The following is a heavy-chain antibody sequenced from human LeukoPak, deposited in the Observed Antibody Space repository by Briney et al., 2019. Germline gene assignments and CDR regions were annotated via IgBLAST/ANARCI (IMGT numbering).Heavy chain of an antibody. CDR1: GSSFTSYW. V-gene: IGHV5-51*01. J-gene: IGHJ6*04. CDR2: IYGGESET. CDR3: ARQRNIESAGSDYYGMDV. Sequence: GASLKISCKGSGSSFTSYWIGWVRQMPGKGLEWMGIIYGGESETRYSPSFEGQVTISADKSISTAYLQWSSLKASDTAIYYCARQRNIESAGSDYYGMDVWGKGTTVTVSS. D-gene: IGHD6-13*01.